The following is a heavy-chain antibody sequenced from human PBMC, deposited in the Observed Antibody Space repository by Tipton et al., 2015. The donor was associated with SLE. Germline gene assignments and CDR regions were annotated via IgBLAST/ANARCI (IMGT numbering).Heavy chain of an antibody. CDR2: IHHSGNT. V-gene: IGHV4-38-2*01. CDR1: GFSISSGYC. D-gene: IGHD2-2*01. J-gene: IGHJ4*02. CDR3: ARGERSSMPDY. Sequence: TLSLTCAVSGFSISSGYCWGWIRQPPGEGLEWIGSIHHSGNTYFNPSLESRVTISIDTSKNQFSLRLNSVTAADTAVYYCARGERSSMPDYWGQGTLVTVSS.